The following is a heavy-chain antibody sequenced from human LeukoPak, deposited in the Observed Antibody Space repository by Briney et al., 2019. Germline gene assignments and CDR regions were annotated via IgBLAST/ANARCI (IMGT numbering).Heavy chain of an antibody. V-gene: IGHV3-53*01. CDR3: AGTYYYDSSGYTGYYYYYGMDV. Sequence: GGSLRLSCAASGFTVSSNYMSWVRQAPGKGLEWVSVIYSGGSTYYADSVKGRFTISRDNSKNTLYLQMNSLRAEDTAVYYCAGTYYYDSSGYTGYYYYYGMDVWGQGTTVTVS. J-gene: IGHJ6*02. CDR1: GFTVSSNY. CDR2: IYSGGST. D-gene: IGHD3-22*01.